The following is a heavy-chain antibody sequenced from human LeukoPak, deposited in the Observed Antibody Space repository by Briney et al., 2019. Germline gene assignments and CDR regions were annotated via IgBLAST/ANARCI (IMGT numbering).Heavy chain of an antibody. V-gene: IGHV3-53*01. CDR2: IHTSGDT. CDR1: GLTGSHNH. D-gene: IGHD4-17*01. J-gene: IGHJ5*02. Sequence: GGSLRLSCAASGLTGSHNHVSWVRQAPGKGLEWVSAIHTSGDTCYADSVKGRFTISRDTSKNTLYLQINSLRVEDTAVYYCIVFGDSNHWGQGTLVTVSS. CDR3: IVFGDSNH.